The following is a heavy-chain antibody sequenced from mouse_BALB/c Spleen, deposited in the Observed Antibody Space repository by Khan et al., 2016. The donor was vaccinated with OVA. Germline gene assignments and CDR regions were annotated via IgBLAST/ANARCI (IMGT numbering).Heavy chain of an antibody. Sequence: DLVKPGASVELSCKASGYTFTSYWINWIKQRPGQGLEWIGRIAPGNSNTYYNEMFKGKATLTVDTSSSTAYIQLSSLSSEDSAVYFCARENYYGRTYYAMDQWGQGTSVTVSS. V-gene: IGHV1S41*01. D-gene: IGHD1-1*01. CDR2: IAPGNSNT. CDR1: GYTFTSYW. CDR3: ARENYYGRTYYAMDQ. J-gene: IGHJ4*01.